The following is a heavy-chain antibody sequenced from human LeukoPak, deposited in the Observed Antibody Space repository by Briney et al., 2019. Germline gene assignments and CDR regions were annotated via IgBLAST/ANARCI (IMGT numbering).Heavy chain of an antibody. V-gene: IGHV3-23*01. D-gene: IGHD2-2*01. Sequence: GGSLRLSCAASGFTFTNYWMSWVRQAPGKGLEWVSGIIGGAGSTYYADSVKGRFTISRDNSKNTLYLQMNSLRAEDTAVYYCTHGSMYQLDYWGQGTLVTVSS. J-gene: IGHJ4*02. CDR1: GFTFTNYW. CDR2: IIGGAGST. CDR3: THGSMYQLDY.